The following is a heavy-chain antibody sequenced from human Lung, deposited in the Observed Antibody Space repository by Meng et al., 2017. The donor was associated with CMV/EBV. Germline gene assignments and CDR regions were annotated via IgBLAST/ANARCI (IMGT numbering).Heavy chain of an antibody. CDR1: GGTFRSYA. CDR2: FIPVFGTA. J-gene: IGHJ5*02. Sequence: SVXVSXKASGGTFRSYAISWVRQAPGQGLEWMGGFIPVFGTANYAQKFQGRVTITTDESTSTAYMELSSLRSEDTAIYFCERGIKRAVAGTQFCPWGQETXVTVSS. D-gene: IGHD6-13*01. CDR3: ERGIKRAVAGTQFCP. V-gene: IGHV1-69*05.